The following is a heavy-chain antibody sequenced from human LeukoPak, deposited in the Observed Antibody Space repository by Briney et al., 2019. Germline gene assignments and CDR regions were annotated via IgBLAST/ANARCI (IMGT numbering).Heavy chain of an antibody. Sequence: PSETLSLTCTVSGGSVSSGTYYWSWIRQPPGKGLECIGNIYYSGSTNYNPPLKSRVTISVDTSKNQFSLKLSSVTAADTAVYYCARGYGSGWYFDYWGLGTLVTVSS. V-gene: IGHV4-61*01. J-gene: IGHJ4*02. CDR1: GGSVSSGTYY. CDR3: ARGYGSGWYFDY. CDR2: IYYSGST. D-gene: IGHD6-19*01.